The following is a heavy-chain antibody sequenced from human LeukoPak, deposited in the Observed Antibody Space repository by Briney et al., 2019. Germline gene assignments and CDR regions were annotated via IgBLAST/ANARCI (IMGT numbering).Heavy chain of an antibody. V-gene: IGHV1-18*01. Sequence: ASVKVSCKASGYTFTSYGISWVRQAPGQGLEWMGWISAYNGNTNYAQKLQGRVTMTTDTSTSTAYMELRSLRSDDTAVYYCARGHHTFGELVAWFDPWGQGTLVTVSS. CDR3: ARGHHTFGELVAWFDP. CDR1: GYTFTSYG. CDR2: ISAYNGNT. J-gene: IGHJ5*02. D-gene: IGHD3-10*01.